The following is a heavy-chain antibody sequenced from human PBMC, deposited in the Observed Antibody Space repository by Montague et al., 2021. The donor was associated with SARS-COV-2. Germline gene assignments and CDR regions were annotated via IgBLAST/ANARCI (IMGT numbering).Heavy chain of an antibody. V-gene: IGHV2-70*13. CDR3: ARVGSAVPGIMYSYKLNS. CDR2: IDWDDDK. Sequence: PALVKPTQTLTLTCTFSGLSLSTSGVCVSWIRQPPGKALEWLALIDWDDDKSYSASLKTRLTISKGPSTNQVVPTMTNMDPVDTGTYYCARVGSAVPGIMYSYKLNSWGQGTVVAVCS. J-gene: IGHJ4*02. CDR1: GLSLSTSGVC. D-gene: IGHD6-19*01.